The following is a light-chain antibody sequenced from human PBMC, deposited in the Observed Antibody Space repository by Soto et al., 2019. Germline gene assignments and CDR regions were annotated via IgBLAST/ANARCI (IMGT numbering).Light chain of an antibody. CDR1: QGISSY. V-gene: IGKV1-39*01. CDR3: QQSYSSQQSYSTSLT. CDR2: AAS. Sequence: MTQSPSSLSASVGDRVTITCRASQGISSYLNWYQHKPGKAPKLLIYAASSLQSGVSSRFRGSGSGTDFTLTISSLQPEDFGTYYCQQSYSSQQSYSTSLTFAGGTKVDIK. J-gene: IGKJ4*01.